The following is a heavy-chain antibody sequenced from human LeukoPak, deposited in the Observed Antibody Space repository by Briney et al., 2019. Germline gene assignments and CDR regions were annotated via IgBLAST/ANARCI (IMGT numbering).Heavy chain of an antibody. CDR3: ARAYSPLDYFDY. Sequence: PSQTLSLTCTVSSGSMNSGSHYWSWIRQPAGKGLEWIGRIYNSGSANYNPSLKSRVTISVDTSKNQFSLKLNSVTAADTAVYYCARAYSPLDYFDYWGQGTLVTVSS. J-gene: IGHJ4*02. CDR1: SGSMNSGSHY. CDR2: IYNSGSA. V-gene: IGHV4-61*02. D-gene: IGHD5-12*01.